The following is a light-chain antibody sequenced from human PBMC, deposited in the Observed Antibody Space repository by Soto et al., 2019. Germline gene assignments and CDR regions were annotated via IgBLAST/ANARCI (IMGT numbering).Light chain of an antibody. V-gene: IGKV1-17*03. CDR2: DAS. CDR3: QQYNSYSRT. Sequence: DIQMTQSPSAMSASVGDRVTITCRASQGISNHLVWFQQKPGKVPKRLIYDASSLQAGVPSRFSGSGSGTEFTLTISSLQPDDFATYYCQQYNSYSRTFGQGTKVDI. J-gene: IGKJ1*01. CDR1: QGISNH.